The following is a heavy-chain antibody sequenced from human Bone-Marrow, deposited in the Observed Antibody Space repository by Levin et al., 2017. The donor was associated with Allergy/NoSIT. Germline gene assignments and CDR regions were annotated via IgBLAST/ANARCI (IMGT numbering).Heavy chain of an antibody. CDR3: AGDGAHGLIVVVTLVRHAFDI. D-gene: IGHD3-22*01. J-gene: IGHJ3*02. Sequence: GESLKISCAASGFTFSSYAMHWVRQAPGKGLGWVAVISYDGSNKYYPDSVKGRFTISRDNSKNTLYLQMNSLRAEDTAVYYGAGDGAHGLIVVVTLVRHAFDIWGQGTMVTVAS. CDR1: GFTFSSYA. CDR2: ISYDGSNK. V-gene: IGHV3-30*04.